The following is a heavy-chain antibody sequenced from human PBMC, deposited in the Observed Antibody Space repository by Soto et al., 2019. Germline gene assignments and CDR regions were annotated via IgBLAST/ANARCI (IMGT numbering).Heavy chain of an antibody. CDR1: GFTFSYYG. Sequence: QVQLVESGGGVVQPGRSLRLSCAVSGFTFSYYGLHWVRQAPGKGLEWVAMISYDGSNKYHADSVKDRFTISSDNSNNTLYLEMNTLRGDDTALYYCARDLGVSYYYGMDVWGQGSTVTVSS. CDR3: ARDLGVSYYYGMDV. J-gene: IGHJ6*02. D-gene: IGHD3-16*01. CDR2: ISYDGSNK. V-gene: IGHV3-30-3*01.